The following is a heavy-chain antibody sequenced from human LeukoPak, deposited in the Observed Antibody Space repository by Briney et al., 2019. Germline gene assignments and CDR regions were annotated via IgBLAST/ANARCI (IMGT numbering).Heavy chain of an antibody. CDR3: AKRLSYYYYYMDV. D-gene: IGHD2-21*02. Sequence: GGSLRLSCAASGFTFSSYAMSWVRQAPGKGLEWVSAISGSGGSTYYADSVKGRFTISRDNSKNTLYPQMNSLRAEDTAVYYCAKRLSYYYYYMDVWGKGTTVTVSS. CDR1: GFTFSSYA. J-gene: IGHJ6*03. V-gene: IGHV3-23*01. CDR2: ISGSGGST.